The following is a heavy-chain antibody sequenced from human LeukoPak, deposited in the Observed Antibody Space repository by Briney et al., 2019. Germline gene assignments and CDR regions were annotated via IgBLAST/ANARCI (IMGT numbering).Heavy chain of an antibody. CDR3: AKGAYYDNSGYHYFDY. D-gene: IGHD3-22*01. Sequence: PGGSLRLSCAASEFTFSTYAMNWVRQAPGKGLEWVSGISGNGGRTYYADSVKGRFTISRDISKNTLYLQMNSLRADDTAVYYCAKGAYYDNSGYHYFDYWGQGTLVTVSS. J-gene: IGHJ4*02. CDR1: EFTFSTYA. CDR2: ISGNGGRT. V-gene: IGHV3-23*01.